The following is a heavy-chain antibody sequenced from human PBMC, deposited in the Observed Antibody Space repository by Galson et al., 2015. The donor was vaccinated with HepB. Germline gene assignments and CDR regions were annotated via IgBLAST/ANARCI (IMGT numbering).Heavy chain of an antibody. CDR3: ARAVRNQLLSEY. Sequence: SLRLSCAASGFTFSSYGMYWVRPAPGKGLEWVAMIWYDGSIKYYKDSVRGRVTVSRDNSRNTVYLQMSGLRAEDTAVYYCARAVRNQLLSEYWGQGTLVTVSS. CDR2: IWYDGSIK. V-gene: IGHV3-33*01. J-gene: IGHJ4*02. CDR1: GFTFSSYG. D-gene: IGHD1-26*01.